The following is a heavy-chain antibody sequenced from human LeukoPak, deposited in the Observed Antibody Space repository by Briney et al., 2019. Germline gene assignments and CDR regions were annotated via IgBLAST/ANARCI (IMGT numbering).Heavy chain of an antibody. Sequence: GESLKISCKSSGYRFTTYWIAWVRQMPGKGLEWMGIIYPGDSDTKYSPSLQGQVTISADKSISTAYLQWSSLKASDTAMYYCARRGGSYSIDYWGQGTLVTVSS. J-gene: IGHJ4*02. V-gene: IGHV5-51*01. CDR3: ARRGGSYSIDY. CDR2: IYPGDSDT. D-gene: IGHD1-26*01. CDR1: GYRFTTYW.